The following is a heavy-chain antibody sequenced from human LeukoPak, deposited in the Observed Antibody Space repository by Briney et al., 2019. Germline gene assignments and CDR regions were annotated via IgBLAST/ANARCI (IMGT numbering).Heavy chain of an antibody. D-gene: IGHD5-18*01. Sequence: SETLSLTCSVSGVSASNYYWTWIRQPPGQGLEWMGNIFNSGITNYSHSLNGRITISVYTSKNQFSLKLSSVTAADTATYYCARESSVLHGDTAPLDIWGQGTMVTVSS. CDR1: GVSASNYY. J-gene: IGHJ3*02. CDR2: IFNSGIT. CDR3: ARESSVLHGDTAPLDI. V-gene: IGHV4-4*08.